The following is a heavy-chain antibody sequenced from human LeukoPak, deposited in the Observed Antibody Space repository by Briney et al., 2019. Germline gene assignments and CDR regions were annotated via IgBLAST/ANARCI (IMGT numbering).Heavy chain of an antibody. Sequence: GGSLRLSCAASGFTFSSYAMHWVRQAPGKGLEWVSGISWNSGSIGYADSVKGRFTISRDNAKNSLYLQMNSLRAEDTALYYCAKDSSVWGSYRVDYWGQGTLVTVSS. CDR2: ISWNSGSI. CDR1: GFTFSSYA. V-gene: IGHV3-9*01. J-gene: IGHJ4*02. D-gene: IGHD3-16*02. CDR3: AKDSSVWGSYRVDY.